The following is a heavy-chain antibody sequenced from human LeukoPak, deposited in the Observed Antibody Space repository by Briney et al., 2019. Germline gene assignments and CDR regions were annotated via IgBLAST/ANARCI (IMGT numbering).Heavy chain of an antibody. CDR3: ARGPYCSSTSCYLHHFDY. CDR1: GGSFSGYY. CDR2: INHSGST. J-gene: IGHJ4*02. D-gene: IGHD2-2*01. V-gene: IGHV4-34*01. Sequence: SETLSLTCAVYGGSFSGYYWSWIRQPPGKGLEWIGEINHSGSTNYNPSLKSRVTISVDTSKNQFSLKLSSVTAADTAVYYCARGPYCSSTSCYLHHFDYWGQGTLVTVSS.